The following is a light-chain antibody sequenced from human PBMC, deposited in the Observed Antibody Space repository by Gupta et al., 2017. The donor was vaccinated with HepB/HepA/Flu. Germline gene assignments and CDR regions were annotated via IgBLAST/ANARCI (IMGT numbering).Light chain of an antibody. CDR2: QDS. Sequence: SYELTQPPSVSVSPGQTASNTCSGDKLGDKYACWYQQKPGQSPVLVIYQDSKRPAGIPGRFSGSNSGNTATLTISGTQAMDEADYYCQAWDSSTVVFGGGTKLTVL. V-gene: IGLV3-1*01. CDR3: QAWDSSTVV. CDR1: KLGDKY. J-gene: IGLJ2*01.